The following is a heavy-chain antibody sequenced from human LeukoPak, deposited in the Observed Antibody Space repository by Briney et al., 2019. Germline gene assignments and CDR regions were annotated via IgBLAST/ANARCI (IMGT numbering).Heavy chain of an antibody. Sequence: GGSLRLSCAASKFTFSTHLMSWVRQAPGKGLEWVASIKQDGTEKYYVDSVEGRFTISRDNAKNSLYLQMNSLRAEDTGVYYCARDLDYWGQGTLVTVSS. J-gene: IGHJ4*02. CDR1: KFTFSTHL. CDR3: ARDLDY. CDR2: IKQDGTEK. V-gene: IGHV3-7*01.